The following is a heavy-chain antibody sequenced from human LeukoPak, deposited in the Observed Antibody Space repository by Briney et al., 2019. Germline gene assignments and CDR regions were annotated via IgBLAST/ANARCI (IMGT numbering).Heavy chain of an antibody. V-gene: IGHV1-69*04. CDR3: ARATYCSGGSCYFDY. CDR1: GGTFSSYA. Sequence: SVKVSCKASGGTFSSYAISWVRQAPGQGLEWMGRIIPILGIANYAQKFQGRVTITADKSTGTAYMELSSLRSEDTAVYYCARATYCSGGSCYFDYWGQGTLVTVSS. J-gene: IGHJ4*02. CDR2: IIPILGIA. D-gene: IGHD2-15*01.